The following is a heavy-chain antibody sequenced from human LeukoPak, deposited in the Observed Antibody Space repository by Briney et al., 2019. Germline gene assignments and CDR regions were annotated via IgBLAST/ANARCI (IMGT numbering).Heavy chain of an antibody. D-gene: IGHD6-19*01. J-gene: IGHJ4*02. V-gene: IGHV3-74*01. CDR3: AREYSSGWTSDY. Sequence: PGGSLRLSCAASVFTFRSYWMNWVRQAPGKGLVWVSRINSDDNHTTYADSVKGQFTISRDNAKNTLSLQAKSWRHDDTAVYYCAREYSSGWTSDYWGQGTLVTVSS. CDR2: INSDDNHT. CDR1: VFTFRSYW.